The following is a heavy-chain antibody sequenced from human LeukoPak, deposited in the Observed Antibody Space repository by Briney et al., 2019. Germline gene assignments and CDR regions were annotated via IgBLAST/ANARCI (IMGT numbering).Heavy chain of an antibody. J-gene: IGHJ4*02. V-gene: IGHV1-8*03. CDR1: GYTFTSYD. D-gene: IGHD3-9*01. CDR2: MNPNSGNT. Sequence: GASVKVSCKASGYTFTSYDINWVRQATGQGLEWMGWMNPNSGNTGYAQKFQGRVTITRKNSISTAYMELSSLRSEDTAVYYCARGGGLRLRYFDWLLYWGQGTLVTVSS. CDR3: ARGGGLRLRYFDWLLY.